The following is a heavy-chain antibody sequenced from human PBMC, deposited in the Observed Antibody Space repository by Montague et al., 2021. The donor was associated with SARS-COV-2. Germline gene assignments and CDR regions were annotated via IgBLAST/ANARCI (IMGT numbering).Heavy chain of an antibody. CDR2: ISHSGST. CDR1: GGSFSGYY. CDR3: ARVRYYGSGTSLGMDV. D-gene: IGHD3-10*01. Sequence: SETLSLTCAVYGGSFSGYYWSWIRQPPGTGLEWIGEISHSGSTNYNPSLKSRVTISIDTSKNQFSLKLSSVTAADTAVYYCARVRYYGSGTSLGMDVWGQGTTVTVSS. V-gene: IGHV4-34*01. J-gene: IGHJ6*02.